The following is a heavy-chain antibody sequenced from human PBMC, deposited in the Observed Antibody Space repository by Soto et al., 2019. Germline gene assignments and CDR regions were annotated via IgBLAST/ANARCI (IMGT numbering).Heavy chain of an antibody. D-gene: IGHD4-17*01. CDR3: ARSQTTVTSYDS. CDR2: IYYSGST. Sequence: PSETLSLTCTVSGGSISSYYWSWIRQPPGKGLEWIGYIYYSGSTNYNPSLKSRVTISVDRSKNQFSLKLSSVTAADTAVYYCARSQTTVTSYDSWGLGTLVTVSS. V-gene: IGHV4-59*12. CDR1: GGSISSYY. J-gene: IGHJ4*02.